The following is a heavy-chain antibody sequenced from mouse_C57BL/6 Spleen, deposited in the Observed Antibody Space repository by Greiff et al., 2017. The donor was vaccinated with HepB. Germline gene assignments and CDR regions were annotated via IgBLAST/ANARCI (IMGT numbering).Heavy chain of an antibody. CDR2: IYPGSGNT. V-gene: IGHV1-66*01. CDR3: ARGGPAAMDY. J-gene: IGHJ4*01. Sequence: VQLQQSGPELVKPGASVKISCKASGYSFTSYYIHWVKQRPGQGLEWIGWIYPGSGNTKYNEKFKGKATLTADTSSSTAYMQLSSLTSEDSAVYYCARGGPAAMDYWGQGTSVTVSS. CDR1: GYSFTSYY.